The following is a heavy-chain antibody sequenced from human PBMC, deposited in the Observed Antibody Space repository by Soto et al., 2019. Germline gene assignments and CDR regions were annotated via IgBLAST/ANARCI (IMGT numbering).Heavy chain of an antibody. CDR1: GGSISSYY. D-gene: IGHD5-12*01. Sequence: SETLSLTCTVSGGSISSYYWSWIRQPPGKGLEWIGYIYYSGSTNYNPSLKSRVTISVDRSKNQFSLKLSSVTAADTAVYYCARHRHSGPGYASLDYWGQGTLVTVSS. CDR3: ARHRHSGPGYASLDY. V-gene: IGHV4-59*08. J-gene: IGHJ4*02. CDR2: IYYSGST.